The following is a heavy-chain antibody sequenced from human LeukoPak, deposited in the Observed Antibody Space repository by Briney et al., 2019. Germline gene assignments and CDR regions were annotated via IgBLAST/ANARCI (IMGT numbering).Heavy chain of an antibody. V-gene: IGHV4-38-2*01. CDR3: ARQRGCSSTSCYRFDY. CDR1: GYSISSGYY. Sequence: SETLSLTCGVSGYSISSGYYWGWIRQPPGKGLEWIGSIYHSGSTYYNPSLKSRVTISVDTSKNQFSLKLSSVTAADTAVYYCARQRGCSSTSCYRFDYWGQGTLVTVSS. D-gene: IGHD2-2*01. J-gene: IGHJ4*02. CDR2: IYHSGST.